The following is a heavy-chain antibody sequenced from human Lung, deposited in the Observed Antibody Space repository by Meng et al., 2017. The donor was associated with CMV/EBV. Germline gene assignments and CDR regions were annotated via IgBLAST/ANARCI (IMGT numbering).Heavy chain of an antibody. CDR3: ALQPHYSRFDY. Sequence: ESLKISCAGSGFTFSSYAMSWVRQAPGKGLKWVSTIDNNGGGIYYADSVKGRFTISRDNSKSTLYLQMNSLRADDTAIYFCALQPHYSRFDYWGQGALVTVSS. J-gene: IGHJ4*02. D-gene: IGHD2-2*01. V-gene: IGHV3-23*01. CDR2: IDNNGGGI. CDR1: GFTFSSYA.